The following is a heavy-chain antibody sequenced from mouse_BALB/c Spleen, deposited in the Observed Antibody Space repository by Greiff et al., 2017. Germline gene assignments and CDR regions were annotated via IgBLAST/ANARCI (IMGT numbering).Heavy chain of an antibody. CDR1: GYTFTSYW. D-gene: IGHD2-4*01. Sequence: LKQPGSELVRPGASVKLSCKASGYTFTSYWMHWVKQRPGQGLEWIGNIYPGSGSTNYDEKFKSKATLTVDTSSSTAYMQLSSLTSEDSAVYYCTRITTDYYAMDYWGQGTSVTVSS. CDR2: IYPGSGST. V-gene: IGHV1S22*01. CDR3: TRITTDYYAMDY. J-gene: IGHJ4*01.